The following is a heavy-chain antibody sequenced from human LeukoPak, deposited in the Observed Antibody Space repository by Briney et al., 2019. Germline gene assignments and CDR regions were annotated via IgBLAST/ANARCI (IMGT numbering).Heavy chain of an antibody. J-gene: IGHJ4*02. V-gene: IGHV3-23*01. D-gene: IGHD6-19*01. CDR3: AKTTTGYSSGRYPGWPVDY. Sequence: PGGSLRLSCAASGFTFSGYAVSWVRHAPGKGLEWVSAISGSGGGTYYADSVKGRFTISRDNSKNTLYLQMNSLSTEDTAVYYCAKTTTGYSSGRYPGWPVDYWGQGTLVTVSS. CDR2: ISGSGGGT. CDR1: GFTFSGYA.